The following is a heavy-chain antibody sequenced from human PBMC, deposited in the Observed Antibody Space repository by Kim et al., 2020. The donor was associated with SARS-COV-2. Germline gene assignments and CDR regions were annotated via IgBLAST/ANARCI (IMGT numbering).Heavy chain of an antibody. J-gene: IGHJ4*02. CDR3: ARVVGYCSSTSCYTYFDN. CDR2: INTNTGNP. CDR1: GYTFTEYG. V-gene: IGHV7-4-1*02. Sequence: ASVKVSCKASGYTFTEYGLNWVRQAPGQGLEWMGWINTNTGNPTYAQGFTGRFVFSLDTFASTAYLQISSLKAEDTAIYYCARVVGYCSSTSCYTYFDNWGQGTLVTVSS. D-gene: IGHD2-2*01.